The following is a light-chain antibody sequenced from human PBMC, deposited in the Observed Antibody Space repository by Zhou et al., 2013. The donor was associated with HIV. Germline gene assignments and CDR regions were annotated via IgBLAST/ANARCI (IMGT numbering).Light chain of an antibody. CDR1: QSVSSY. CDR3: QQRGNWPPFT. CDR2: GAS. J-gene: IGKJ3*01. Sequence: EIVLTQSPATLSLSPGERATLSCRASQSVSSYLAWYQQKPGQAPRLLIYGASNRATGIPARFSGSGSGTDFTLTINSLEPEDFAVYYCQQRGNWPPFTFGPGTKVDIK. V-gene: IGKV3-11*01.